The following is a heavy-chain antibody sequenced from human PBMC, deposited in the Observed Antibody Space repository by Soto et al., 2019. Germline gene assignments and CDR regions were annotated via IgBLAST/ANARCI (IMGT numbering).Heavy chain of an antibody. J-gene: IGHJ3*02. V-gene: IGHV3-30*03. D-gene: IGHD6-19*01. CDR2: ISYDGSNK. Sequence: GGSLRLSCAASGFTFSSYGMHWVRQAPGKGLEWVAVISYDGSNKYYADSVKGRFTITRDNAKNTLYLKMSSLRAEDTALYYWAREKWLVRRNDPVDIWGQGTMVTVSS. CDR3: AREKWLVRRNDPVDI. CDR1: GFTFSSYG.